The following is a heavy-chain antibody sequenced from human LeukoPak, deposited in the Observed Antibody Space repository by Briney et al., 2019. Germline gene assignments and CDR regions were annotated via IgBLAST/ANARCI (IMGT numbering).Heavy chain of an antibody. J-gene: IGHJ4*02. CDR1: GFTFSSYS. V-gene: IGHV3-21*01. D-gene: IGHD3-10*01. Sequence: GGSLRLSCAASGFTFSSYSMNWVRQAPGKGLEWVSSISSSSSYIYYADSVKGRFTISRDNAKNSLYLQMNSLRAEDTAVYYCARDQAVRGVITDYWGQGTLVTVSS. CDR2: ISSSSSYI. CDR3: ARDQAVRGVITDY.